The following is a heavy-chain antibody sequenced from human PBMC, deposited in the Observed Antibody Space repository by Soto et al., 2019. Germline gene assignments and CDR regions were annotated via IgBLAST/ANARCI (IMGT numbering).Heavy chain of an antibody. CDR3: ARAIFWSGYYTGMTGMDV. V-gene: IGHV5-51*01. J-gene: IGHJ6*02. D-gene: IGHD3-3*01. CDR2: IYPGDSDT. CDR1: GYSFTSYW. Sequence: GESLKISCKGSGYSFTSYWIGWVRQMPGKGLEWMGIIYPGDSDTRYSPSFQGQVTISADKSISTAYLQWSSLKASDTAMYYCARAIFWSGYYTGMTGMDVWGQGTTVTVSS.